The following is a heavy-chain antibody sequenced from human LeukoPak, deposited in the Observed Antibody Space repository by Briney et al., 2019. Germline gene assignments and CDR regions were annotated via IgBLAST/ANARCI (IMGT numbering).Heavy chain of an antibody. CDR3: AREELVIAAFDY. Sequence: PGRSLRLSCAASGFTFSSYAMHWVRQAPGKGLEWVAVISYDGSNKYYADSVKGRLTISRDNSKNTLYLQMNSLRAEDTAVYYCAREELVIAAFDYWGQGTLVTVSS. CDR2: ISYDGSNK. CDR1: GFTFSSYA. D-gene: IGHD6-13*01. J-gene: IGHJ4*02. V-gene: IGHV3-30-3*01.